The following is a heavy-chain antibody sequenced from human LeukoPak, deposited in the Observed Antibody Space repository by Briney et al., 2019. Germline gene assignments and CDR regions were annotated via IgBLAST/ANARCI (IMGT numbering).Heavy chain of an antibody. J-gene: IGHJ4*02. V-gene: IGHV4-59*08. CDR3: TRLRWTFDY. Sequence: SETLSLTCTVSGDSITGFYWSWIRQPPGEGLEWIGYIYSSGSTYYNPSLKSRVTISVHTSKNQFSLKLSSVTATDTAFYYCTRLRWTFDYWGQGTLVTVSS. CDR2: IYSSGST. D-gene: IGHD3/OR15-3a*01. CDR1: GDSITGFY.